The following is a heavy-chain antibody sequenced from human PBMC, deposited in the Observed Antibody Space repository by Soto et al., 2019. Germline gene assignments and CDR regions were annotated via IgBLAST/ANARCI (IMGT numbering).Heavy chain of an antibody. D-gene: IGHD2-2*01. Sequence: SETLSLTCTVSGGSISSGDYFWSWIRQPPGKGLVWIGYIYSTGSTYYNPSLKSRVTISVDTSKNQFSLKLNSVTAADTAVYYCARRMPIDSYPFDYWGQGSLVTVSS. V-gene: IGHV4-30-4*01. CDR2: IYSTGST. J-gene: IGHJ4*02. CDR1: GGSISSGDYF. CDR3: ARRMPIDSYPFDY.